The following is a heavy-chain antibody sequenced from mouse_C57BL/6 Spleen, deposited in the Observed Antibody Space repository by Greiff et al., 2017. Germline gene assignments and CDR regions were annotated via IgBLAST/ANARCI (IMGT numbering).Heavy chain of an antibody. Sequence: VQLQQSGAGLVKPGASVKISCKASGYAFSSYWMNWVRQRPGKGLEWIGQIFPGDGATNYNGKFKGKAKLTADKSSSTAYMQISSLTSEDSAVYFCARGYYYGSSGGYYAMDYWGQGTSVTVSS. CDR2: IFPGDGAT. CDR1: GYAFSSYW. J-gene: IGHJ4*01. V-gene: IGHV1-80*01. D-gene: IGHD1-1*01. CDR3: ARGYYYGSSGGYYAMDY.